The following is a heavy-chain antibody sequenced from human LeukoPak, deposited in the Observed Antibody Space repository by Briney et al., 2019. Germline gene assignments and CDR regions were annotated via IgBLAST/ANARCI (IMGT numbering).Heavy chain of an antibody. CDR2: IYYSGST. CDR1: GGSISSSSYY. CDR3: ARQYGDYVFGAFDI. V-gene: IGHV4-39*01. D-gene: IGHD4-17*01. Sequence: SETLSLTCTVSGGSISSSSYYWGWIRQPPGKGLEWIGSIYYSGSTYYNPSLKSRVTISVDTSKNQFSLKLSSVTAADTAVYYCARQYGDYVFGAFDIWGQGTMVTVSS. J-gene: IGHJ3*02.